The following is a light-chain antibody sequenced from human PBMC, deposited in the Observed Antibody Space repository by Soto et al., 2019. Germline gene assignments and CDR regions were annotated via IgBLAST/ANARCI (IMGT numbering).Light chain of an antibody. CDR1: QSVNSR. CDR3: QQYKNWPPEYT. V-gene: IGKV3-15*01. CDR2: DAS. Sequence: EIVMTQSPATRSVSPGERVTLFCRASQSVNSRLAWYQQKPAQAPRLLTYDASTRATGIPARFSGSGSGTEFTLTISSLQSEDFAVYYCQQYKNWPPEYTFGQGTKLEIK. J-gene: IGKJ2*01.